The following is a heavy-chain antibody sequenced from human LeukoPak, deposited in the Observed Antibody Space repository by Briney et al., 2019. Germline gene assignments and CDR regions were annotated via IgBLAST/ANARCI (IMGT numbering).Heavy chain of an antibody. CDR2: INHSGST. J-gene: IGHJ5*02. Sequence: SETLSLTCAVYGGSFSGYYWIWIRQPPGKGLEWIGEINHSGSTNYNPSLKSRVTISVDTSKNQFSLKLSSVTAADTAVYYCARGARLRWFDPWGQGTLVTVSS. V-gene: IGHV4-34*01. CDR3: ARGARLRWFDP. D-gene: IGHD4-17*01. CDR1: GGSFSGYY.